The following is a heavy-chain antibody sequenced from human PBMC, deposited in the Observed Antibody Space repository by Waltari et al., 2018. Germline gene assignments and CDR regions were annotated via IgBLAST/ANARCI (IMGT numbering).Heavy chain of an antibody. Sequence: QVQLVQSGAEVKKPGASVKVSCKASGCTFTGYYMHWVRTAPGPGLEWMGWINPNSGGTNYAQKFQGRVTMTRDTSISTAYMGLSRLRSDDTAVYYCARGFYDYVWGSYRSGLDYWGQGTLVTVSS. CDR1: GCTFTGYY. V-gene: IGHV1-2*02. CDR3: ARGFYDYVWGSYRSGLDY. D-gene: IGHD3-16*02. CDR2: INPNSGGT. J-gene: IGHJ4*02.